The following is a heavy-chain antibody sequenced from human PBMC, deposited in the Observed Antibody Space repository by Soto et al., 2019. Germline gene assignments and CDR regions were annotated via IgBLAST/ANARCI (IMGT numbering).Heavy chain of an antibody. J-gene: IGHJ6*02. V-gene: IGHV3-30*03. CDR3: ATDSQTTLYFYYGMDV. D-gene: IGHD1-7*01. CDR1: GFTFSSYG. CDR2: ISYDGSNK. Sequence: GGSLRLSCAASGFTFSSYGMHWVRQAPGKGLEWVAVISYDGSNKDYADSVKGRFTISRDNSKNTLYLQMNSLRPEDTAVYYCATDSQTTLYFYYGMDVWDQGTTVTVSS.